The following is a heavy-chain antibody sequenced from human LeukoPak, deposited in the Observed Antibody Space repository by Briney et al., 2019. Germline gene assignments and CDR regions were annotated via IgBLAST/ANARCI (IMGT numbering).Heavy chain of an antibody. Sequence: SETLSLTCAVYGGSFSGYYWSWIRQPPGKGLEWIGEINHSGSANYNPSLKSRVTISVDTSKNQFSLKLSSVTAADTAVYYCARVIPKSSGTYYYYYYMDVWGKGTTVTVSS. D-gene: IGHD3-16*02. CDR1: GGSFSGYY. CDR3: ARVIPKSSGTYYYYYYMDV. CDR2: INHSGSA. J-gene: IGHJ6*03. V-gene: IGHV4-34*01.